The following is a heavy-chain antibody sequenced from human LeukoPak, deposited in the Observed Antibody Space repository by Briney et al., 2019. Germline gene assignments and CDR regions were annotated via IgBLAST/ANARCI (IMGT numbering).Heavy chain of an antibody. D-gene: IGHD3-10*01. Sequence: SETLSLTCAVYGGSFCGYYWSWIRQPPGKWLECIGEINHSGITIYNPSLKSRVTISVDKSKNQFSLKLSSVTAADTAVYYFARGSYYGSGSYESDYYYSVGYMDVWGKGTTVTVSS. CDR1: GGSFCGYY. J-gene: IGHJ6*03. CDR3: ARGSYYGSGSYESDYYYSVGYMDV. V-gene: IGHV4-34*01. CDR2: INHSGIT.